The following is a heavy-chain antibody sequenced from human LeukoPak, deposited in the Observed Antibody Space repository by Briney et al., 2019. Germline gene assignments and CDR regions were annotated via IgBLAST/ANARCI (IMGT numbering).Heavy chain of an antibody. CDR3: ARYCSGGSCYGY. V-gene: IGHV3-23*01. CDR1: GFTFSSYA. CDR2: ISGSGGST. J-gene: IGHJ4*02. Sequence: GGSLRLSCAASGFTFSSYAMSWVRQAPGKGLEWVSGISGSGGSTYYADSVKGRFTISRDNSKNTLYLQMNSPRAEDTAVYYCARYCSGGSCYGYWGQGTLVTVSS. D-gene: IGHD2-15*01.